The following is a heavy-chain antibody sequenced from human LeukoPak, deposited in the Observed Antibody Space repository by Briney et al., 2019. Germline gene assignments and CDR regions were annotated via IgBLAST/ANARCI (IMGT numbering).Heavy chain of an antibody. Sequence: GGSLRLSCAASGFTFSSYAMHWVRQAPGKGLEWVAVISYDESNKYYADSVKGRFTISRDNSKNTLYLQMNSLRAEDTAVYYCARVGATGYWGQGTLVTVSS. CDR1: GFTFSSYA. J-gene: IGHJ4*02. CDR3: ARVGATGY. CDR2: ISYDESNK. V-gene: IGHV3-30*04. D-gene: IGHD1-26*01.